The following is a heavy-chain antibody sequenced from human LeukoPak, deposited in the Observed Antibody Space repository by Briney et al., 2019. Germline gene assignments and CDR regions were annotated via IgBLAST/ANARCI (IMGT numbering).Heavy chain of an antibody. J-gene: IGHJ4*02. Sequence: PGGSLRLSCVASGFAFSSYWMSWVRQAPGKGLELVANTSPDGSAEDYVDSVRGRFAISRDNAKRSLYLQMNSLSPEDTAVYYCANQAYSQFDYWGQGTLVSVSS. CDR2: TSPDGSAE. D-gene: IGHD4-11*01. CDR1: GFAFSSYW. V-gene: IGHV3-7*01. CDR3: ANQAYSQFDY.